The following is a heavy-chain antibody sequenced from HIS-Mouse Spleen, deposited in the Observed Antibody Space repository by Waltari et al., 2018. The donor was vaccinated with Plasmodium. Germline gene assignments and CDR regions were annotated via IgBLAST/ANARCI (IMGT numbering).Heavy chain of an antibody. CDR3: ARGRRIVVVTAPRGFFDY. V-gene: IGHV4-34*01. Sequence: QVQLQQWGAGLLKPSETLSLTCAVYGGSFSGYYWSWIRQPPGQGLEWSGEINHSGSTNYNPSLKSRVTISVDTSKNQFSLKLSSVTAADTAVYYCARGRRIVVVTAPRGFFDYWGQGTLVTVSS. D-gene: IGHD2-21*02. CDR2: INHSGST. J-gene: IGHJ4*02. CDR1: GGSFSGYY.